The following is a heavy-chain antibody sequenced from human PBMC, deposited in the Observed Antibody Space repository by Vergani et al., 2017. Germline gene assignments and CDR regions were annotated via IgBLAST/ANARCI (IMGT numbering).Heavy chain of an antibody. CDR3: ARDLGITMVRGGDY. CDR2: ISSSSSYI. CDR1: GFTFSSYS. D-gene: IGHD3-10*01. Sequence: VQLVESAGGVVQPGGSLRLSCAASGFTFSSYSMNWVRQAPGKGLEWVSSISSSSSYIYYADSVKGRFTISRDNAKNSLYLQMNSLRAEDTAVYYCARDLGITMVRGGDYWGQGTLVTVSS. J-gene: IGHJ4*02. V-gene: IGHV3-21*02.